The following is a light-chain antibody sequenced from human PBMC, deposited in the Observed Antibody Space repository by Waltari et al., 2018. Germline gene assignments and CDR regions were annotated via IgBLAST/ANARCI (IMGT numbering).Light chain of an antibody. CDR3: SSYAGANNFRV. CDR2: EVR. V-gene: IGLV2-8*01. CDR1: SSDVGAYNY. Sequence: QSALTQPPSASGSPGQSVTISCTGTSSDVGAYNYVSWYQQHPGKAPKLIIYEVRKRPPGVPERFSGSKAGNTASLTVSGLQAEDEAEYYCSSYAGANNFRVFGGGTKLTVL. J-gene: IGLJ3*02.